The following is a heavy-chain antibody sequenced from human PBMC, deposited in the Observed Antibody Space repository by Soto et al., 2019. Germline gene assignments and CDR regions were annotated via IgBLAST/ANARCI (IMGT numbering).Heavy chain of an antibody. J-gene: IGHJ5*02. Sequence: SETLSLTCTVSGGSISSGDYYWSWIRQPPGKGLEWIGYIYYSGSTYYNPSLKSRVTISVDTSKNQFSLKLSSVTAADTAVYYCARDGRYCSGGSCENWFDPWGKGTLVPVSS. V-gene: IGHV4-30-4*01. CDR1: GGSISSGDYY. CDR3: ARDGRYCSGGSCENWFDP. CDR2: IYYSGST. D-gene: IGHD2-15*01.